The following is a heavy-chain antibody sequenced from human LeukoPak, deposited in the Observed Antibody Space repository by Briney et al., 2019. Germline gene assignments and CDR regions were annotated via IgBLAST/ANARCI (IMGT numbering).Heavy chain of an antibody. Sequence: SETLSLTCTVSGGSISSSSYYWGWIRQPPGKGLEWIGYIYYSGSTNYNPSLKSRVTISVDTSKNQFSLKLSSVTAADTAVYYCARVQRRYYMDVWGKGTTVTVSS. CDR1: GGSISSSSYY. J-gene: IGHJ6*03. D-gene: IGHD1-1*01. CDR2: IYYSGST. CDR3: ARVQRRYYMDV. V-gene: IGHV4-61*05.